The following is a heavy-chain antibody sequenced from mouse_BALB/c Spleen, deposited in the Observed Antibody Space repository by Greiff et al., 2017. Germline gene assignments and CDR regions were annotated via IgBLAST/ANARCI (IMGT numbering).Heavy chain of an antibody. CDR3: ARKGIYGYAMDY. D-gene: IGHD1-1*01. J-gene: IGHJ4*01. CDR2: ISTYYGDA. Sequence: VKLQESGAELVRPGVSVKISCKGSGYTFTDYAMHWVKQSHAKSLEWIGVISTYYGDASYNQKFKGKATMTVDKSSSTAYMELARLTSEDSAIYYCARKGIYGYAMDYWGQGTSVTVSS. V-gene: IGHV1S137*01. CDR1: GYTFTDYA.